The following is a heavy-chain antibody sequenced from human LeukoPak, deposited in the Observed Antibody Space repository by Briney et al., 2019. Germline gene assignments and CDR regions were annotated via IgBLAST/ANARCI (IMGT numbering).Heavy chain of an antibody. CDR1: GFSVRSNY. CDR3: ARDSGYPTRNYYFDY. CDR2: IYSGGST. J-gene: IGHJ4*02. D-gene: IGHD3-10*01. Sequence: GRSLRLSCAASGFSVRSNYMSWVRQAPGKGLEWVSVIYSGGSTYYADSVKGRFTISRDNSKNTLYLQVNSLRAEDTAVYYCARDSGYPTRNYYFDYWGQGTLVTVSS. V-gene: IGHV3-53*01.